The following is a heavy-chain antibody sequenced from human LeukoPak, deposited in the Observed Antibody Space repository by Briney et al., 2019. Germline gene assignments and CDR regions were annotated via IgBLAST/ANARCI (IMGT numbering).Heavy chain of an antibody. D-gene: IGHD3-3*01. V-gene: IGHV4-34*01. CDR1: GGSFSGYY. J-gene: IGHJ5*02. Sequence: KTSETLSLTCAVYGGSFSGYYWSWLRQPPGKGLEWIGEINHSGSTNYNPSLKSRVTISVDTSKNQFSLKLSSVTAADTAVYYCARAHSVARRFLEWLFHGNWFDPWGQGTLVTVSS. CDR3: ARAHSVARRFLEWLFHGNWFDP. CDR2: INHSGST.